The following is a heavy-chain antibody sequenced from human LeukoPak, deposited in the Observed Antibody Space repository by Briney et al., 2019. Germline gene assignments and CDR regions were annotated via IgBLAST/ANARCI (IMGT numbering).Heavy chain of an antibody. V-gene: IGHV3-13*01. Sequence: PGGSLRLSCAASGFAFSNYDFHWVRQVTGKRLEWVSGIGTTGDTYYPGSVKGRFTISRENAKNSFYLQMNSLRAGDTAVYYCVRVNWLHYSGMDVWGQGTTVTVSS. D-gene: IGHD5-12*01. CDR3: VRVNWLHYSGMDV. CDR2: IGTTGDT. CDR1: GFAFSNYD. J-gene: IGHJ6*02.